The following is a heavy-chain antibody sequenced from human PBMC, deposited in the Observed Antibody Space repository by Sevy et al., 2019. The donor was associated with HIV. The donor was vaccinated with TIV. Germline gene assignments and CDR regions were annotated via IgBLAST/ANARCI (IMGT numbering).Heavy chain of an antibody. CDR2: ISNGGGTT. CDR1: GFTFNNYV. CDR3: ARRYLPSAPPALDY. Sequence: GGSLRLSCAASGFTFNNYVMNWVRQAPGKGLGWVSVISNGGGTTYYADSVKGRFTISRDDSKDTVYLEMNSLRAEDTAVYYCARRYLPSAPPALDYWGQGTLVTVSS. V-gene: IGHV3-23*01. J-gene: IGHJ4*02. D-gene: IGHD2-2*01.